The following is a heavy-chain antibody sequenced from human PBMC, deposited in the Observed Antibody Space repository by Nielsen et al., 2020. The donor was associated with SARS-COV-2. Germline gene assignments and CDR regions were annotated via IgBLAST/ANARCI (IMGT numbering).Heavy chain of an antibody. J-gene: IGHJ5*02. D-gene: IGHD3-10*01. CDR1: GYTFTSYD. V-gene: IGHV1-8*01. CDR2: MNPNSGNT. CDR3: AKAYYGSGSFGAHWFDT. Sequence: ASVKVSCKASGYTFTSYDINWVRQATGQGLEWMGWMNPNSGNTGYAQKFQGRVTMTRNTSISTAYMELSSLRSEDTAVYYCAKAYYGSGSFGAHWFDTWGQGTLVTVSS.